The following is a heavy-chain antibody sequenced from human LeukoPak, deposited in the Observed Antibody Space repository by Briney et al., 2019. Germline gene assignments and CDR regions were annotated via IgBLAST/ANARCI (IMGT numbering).Heavy chain of an antibody. CDR3: SREQRYSTTWYGAFDI. D-gene: IGHD6-13*01. CDR2: INTNTGIA. CDR1: GYMFTSYT. J-gene: IGHJ3*02. Sequence: ASVKVSCKASGYMFTSYTMHWVRQAPGQGLEWMGWINTNTGIATYAQGFTGRFVFSLDTSVSTAYLQISSLKAEDTAAYSCSREQRYSTTWYGAFDIWGQGTMVTVSS. V-gene: IGHV7-4-1*02.